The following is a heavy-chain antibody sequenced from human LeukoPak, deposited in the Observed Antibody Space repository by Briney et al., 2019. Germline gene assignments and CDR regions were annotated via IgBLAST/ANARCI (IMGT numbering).Heavy chain of an antibody. CDR2: INHSGST. CDR3: ARGPINSSGWYYGMDV. Sequence: SETLSLTCAVYGGSFSGYYWSWIRQPPGKGLEWIGEINHSGSTNYNPSLKSRVTISVDTSKNQFSLKLSSVTAADTAVYYCARGPINSSGWYYGMDVWGQGTTVTVSS. J-gene: IGHJ6*02. V-gene: IGHV4-34*01. CDR1: GGSFSGYY. D-gene: IGHD6-19*01.